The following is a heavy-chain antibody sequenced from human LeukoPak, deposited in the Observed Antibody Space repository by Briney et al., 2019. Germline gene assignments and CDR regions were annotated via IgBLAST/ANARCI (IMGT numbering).Heavy chain of an antibody. CDR1: GGSSRWYS. Sequence: PETPCPTRGVYGGSSRWYSTDWPRQPPGKGLEWIGEINHSGSTNYNPSLKSRVTITVDTSKTQFSLKLSCVNAADTAVYYCVRVPLYYVSSALYYWGQGTLVTVSS. J-gene: IGHJ4*02. CDR2: INHSGST. V-gene: IGHV4-34*01. D-gene: IGHD1-26*01. CDR3: VRVPLYYVSSALYY.